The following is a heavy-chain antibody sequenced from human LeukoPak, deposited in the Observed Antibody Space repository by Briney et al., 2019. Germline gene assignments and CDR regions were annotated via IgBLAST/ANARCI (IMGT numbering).Heavy chain of an antibody. CDR2: ISGGGT. CDR1: GFTFSSYA. J-gene: IGHJ4*02. D-gene: IGHD3-3*01. CDR3: ARRSDYFDC. Sequence: PGGSLRLSCAASGFTFSSYAMSWVRQAPGKGLEWVSGISGGGTYSADSVKGRFTISRDNSKNTLYLQMNSLRAEDTAVYYCARRSDYFDCWGQGTLVTVSS. V-gene: IGHV3-23*01.